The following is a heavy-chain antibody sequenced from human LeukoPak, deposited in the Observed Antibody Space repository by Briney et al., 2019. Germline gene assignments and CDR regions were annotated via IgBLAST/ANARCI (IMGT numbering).Heavy chain of an antibody. CDR2: ISGSGGST. CDR1: GFTFSSYA. CDR3: AKGRNWTPIRPDAFDI. D-gene: IGHD1-1*01. Sequence: GGSLRLSCAASGFTFSSYAMSWVRQAPGKGLEWVSAISGSGGSTYYADSVKGWFTISRDNSKNTLYLQMNSLRAEDTAVYYCAKGRNWTPIRPDAFDIWGQGTMVTVSS. J-gene: IGHJ3*02. V-gene: IGHV3-23*01.